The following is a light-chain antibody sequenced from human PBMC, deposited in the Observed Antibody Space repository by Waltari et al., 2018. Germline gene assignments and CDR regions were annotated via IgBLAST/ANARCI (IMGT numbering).Light chain of an antibody. Sequence: DIQMTQSPSTLSASVGDRVTITCRASQSFSGWLGWYQQKPGKAPKVLIYKVSTLQSGVPSRFSGRGSATEFTLTISSLQPDDFATYYCQHHNTFGQGTELEI. J-gene: IGKJ2*01. V-gene: IGKV1-5*03. CDR2: KVS. CDR3: QHHNT. CDR1: QSFSGW.